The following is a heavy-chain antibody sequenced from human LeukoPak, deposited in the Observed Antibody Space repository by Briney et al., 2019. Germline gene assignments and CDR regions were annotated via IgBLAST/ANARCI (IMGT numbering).Heavy chain of an antibody. J-gene: IGHJ4*02. CDR1: AFTFSSYS. CDR3: ARGRILSGSYVDYFDY. D-gene: IGHD1-26*01. CDR2: ISSSSSYI. Sequence: PGGSLRLSCAASAFTFSSYSMNWVRQAPGKGLEWVSSISSSSSYISYADSVKGRLTISRDNAKNSLYLPMNSVRAEDTAVSYCARGRILSGSYVDYFDYWGQGPLVTVSS. V-gene: IGHV3-21*01.